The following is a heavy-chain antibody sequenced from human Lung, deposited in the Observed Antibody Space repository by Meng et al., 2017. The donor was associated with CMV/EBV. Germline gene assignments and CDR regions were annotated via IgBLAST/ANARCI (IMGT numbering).Heavy chain of an antibody. CDR3: ARGGCSSTSCYVSWFDP. V-gene: IGHV1-2*02. D-gene: IGHD2-2*01. Sequence: ASVKVSCKASGYTFTGYYMHWVRQAPGQGLEWMGWINPNSGGTNYAQKFQGRVTMTRDTSISTDYMELSRLRSDDTAVYYCARGGCSSTSCYVSWFDPWVQGNXVTVDS. J-gene: IGHJ5*02. CDR1: GYTFTGYY. CDR2: INPNSGGT.